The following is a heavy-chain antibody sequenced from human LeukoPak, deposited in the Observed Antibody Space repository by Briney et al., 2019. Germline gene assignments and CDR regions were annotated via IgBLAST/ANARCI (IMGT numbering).Heavy chain of an antibody. V-gene: IGHV5-51*01. CDR1: GYSFSIYW. Sequence: GESLKISCKGSGYSFSIYWNGWVRQMPGKGVEWVWINYPGDSITRYNPSFHGQITISADTSISTAYLQWSSLNASDTDIYYCARRIGTSWYYCDYWGQGTLVTVSS. CDR3: ARRIGTSWYYCDY. D-gene: IGHD6-13*01. J-gene: IGHJ4*02. CDR2: NYPGDSIT.